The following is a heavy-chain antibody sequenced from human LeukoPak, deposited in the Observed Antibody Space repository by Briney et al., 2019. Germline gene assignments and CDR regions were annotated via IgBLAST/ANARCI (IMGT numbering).Heavy chain of an antibody. V-gene: IGHV1-69*05. CDR1: GGTFSSYA. D-gene: IGHD2-2*01. CDR2: IIPIFGTA. Sequence: SVKVSCKASGGTFSSYAISWVRQAPGQGLEWMGGIIPIFGTANYAQKFQGRVTITMDESTSTAYMELSSLRSEDTAVYYCAREGCSSTSCLGIWFDPWGQGTLVTVSS. J-gene: IGHJ5*02. CDR3: AREGCSSTSCLGIWFDP.